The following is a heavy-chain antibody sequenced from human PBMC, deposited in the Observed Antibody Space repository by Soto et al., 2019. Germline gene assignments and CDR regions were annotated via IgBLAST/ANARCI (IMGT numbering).Heavy chain of an antibody. CDR3: AKDLGYYDSSGYYGPLGGHYYYYYGMDV. CDR2: ISYDGSNK. Sequence: PGGSLRLSCAASGFTFSSYGMHWVRQAPGKGLEWVAVISYDGSNKYYADSVKGRFTISRDNSKNTLYLQMNSLRAEDTAVYYCAKDLGYYDSSGYYGPLGGHYYYYYGMDVWGQGTTVTVSS. CDR1: GFTFSSYG. D-gene: IGHD3-22*01. J-gene: IGHJ6*02. V-gene: IGHV3-30*18.